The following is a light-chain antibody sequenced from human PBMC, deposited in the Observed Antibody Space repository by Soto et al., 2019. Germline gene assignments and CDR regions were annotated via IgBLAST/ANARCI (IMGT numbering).Light chain of an antibody. V-gene: IGKV1-33*01. Sequence: IQMTQSPSSLSASVGDRVTISCRASQGIDNWLAWYQQKPGKAPKLLIYVASNLETGVPSRFGGGGSGTDFTFTISSLQPEDIATYYCQQYDNLPITFGQGTRLEIK. J-gene: IGKJ5*01. CDR1: QGIDNW. CDR2: VAS. CDR3: QQYDNLPIT.